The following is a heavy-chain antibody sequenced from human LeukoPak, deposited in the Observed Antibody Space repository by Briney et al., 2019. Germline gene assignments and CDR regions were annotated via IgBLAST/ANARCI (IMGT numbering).Heavy chain of an antibody. CDR2: IIPIFGTA. Sequence: ASVKVSCKASGGTFSSYAISWVRQAPGQGLEWMGRIIPIFGTANYAQKFQGRVTITTDESTSTAYMELSSLRAEDTAVYYCASLHTTVTKGWFDPWGQGTPVTVSS. CDR3: ASLHTTVTKGWFDP. CDR1: GGTFSSYA. D-gene: IGHD4-17*01. V-gene: IGHV1-69*05. J-gene: IGHJ5*02.